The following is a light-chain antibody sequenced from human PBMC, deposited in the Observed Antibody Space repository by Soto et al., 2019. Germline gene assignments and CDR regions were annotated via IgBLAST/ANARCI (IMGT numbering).Light chain of an antibody. J-gene: IGKJ2*01. CDR3: QQSYSTPYT. CDR1: QSISTY. Sequence: DIQMTQSPSSLSASVGDRITISCRASQSISTYLNWYQQRPGKAPNLLIYAASSLRSVVPSRFSGSGSGTDFTLTISSLQPEDFATYYCQQSYSTPYTFGRGTKFELK. V-gene: IGKV1-39*01. CDR2: AAS.